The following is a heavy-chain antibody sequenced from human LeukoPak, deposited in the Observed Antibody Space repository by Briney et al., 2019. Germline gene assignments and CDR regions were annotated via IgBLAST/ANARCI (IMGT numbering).Heavy chain of an antibody. J-gene: IGHJ6*02. CDR1: EFTFSSHA. D-gene: IGHD3/OR15-3a*01. V-gene: IGHV3-23*01. Sequence: PGGSLGLSCVASEFTFSSHAMNWVRQAPGKGLEWVSSISGGGESTYYADSVKGRFTVSRDNSKNTLYLQIDSLRTEDTAVYYCVPLGGLGYYQYGMDVWGRGTTVTVSS. CDR2: ISGGGEST. CDR3: VPLGGLGYYQYGMDV.